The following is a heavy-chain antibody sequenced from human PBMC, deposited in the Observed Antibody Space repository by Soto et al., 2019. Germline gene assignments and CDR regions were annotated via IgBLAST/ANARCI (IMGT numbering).Heavy chain of an antibody. J-gene: IGHJ6*02. CDR2: IGAARDP. CDR3: ARAYTGRLPRRADYYYAMDV. Sequence: GSLRLSCATSGFTFSNFDMHWVRQVPGKGLEWASAIGAARDPYYLGSVKGRFTISRENAKNSVYLQMNDLRAGDSAVYYCARAYTGRLPRRADYYYAMDVWGQGTTVTVSS. V-gene: IGHV3-13*05. D-gene: IGHD2-2*02. CDR1: GFTFSNFD.